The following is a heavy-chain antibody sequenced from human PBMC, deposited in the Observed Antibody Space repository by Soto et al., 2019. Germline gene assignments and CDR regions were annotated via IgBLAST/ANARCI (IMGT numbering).Heavy chain of an antibody. D-gene: IGHD5-12*01. CDR3: ASSFSKEWLRLGSYFDY. Sequence: SETLSLTCIVSGGSKSSGGYYWSWIRQHPGKGMEWIGYIYYSGSTQYNPSLKSRVSRSVDTSKNQFSRTLSSVTAGETAGHYCASSFSKEWLRLGSYFDYWGQGTRDTVSS. J-gene: IGHJ4*02. CDR2: IYYSGST. CDR1: GGSKSSGGYY. V-gene: IGHV4-31*03.